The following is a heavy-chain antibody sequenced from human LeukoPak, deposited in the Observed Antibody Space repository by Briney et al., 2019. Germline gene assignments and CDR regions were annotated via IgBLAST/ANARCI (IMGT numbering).Heavy chain of an antibody. D-gene: IGHD5-12*01. CDR3: AKDPGAGGVVATTFDY. CDR2: ISYDGSNK. CDR1: GLTFSSYG. J-gene: IGHJ4*02. V-gene: IGHV3-30*18. Sequence: GRSLRLSCAASGLTFSSYGMHWVRQAPGKGLEWVAVISYDGSNKYYADSVKGRFTISRDNSKNTLYLQMNSLRAEDTAVYYCAKDPGAGGVVATTFDYWGQGTLVTVSS.